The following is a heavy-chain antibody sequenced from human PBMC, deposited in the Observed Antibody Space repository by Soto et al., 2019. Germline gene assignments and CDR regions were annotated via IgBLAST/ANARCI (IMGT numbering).Heavy chain of an antibody. V-gene: IGHV1-2*04. CDR1: GYTFTGCY. D-gene: IGHD5-18*01. Sequence: ASVKVSCKASGYTFTGCYMHWVRQAPGQGLEWMGWINPNSGGTNYAQKFQGWVTMTRDTSISTAYMELSRLRSDDTAVYYCARGFVDTAMVRYYCYGMDVWGKGTRVTVPS. CDR3: ARGFVDTAMVRYYCYGMDV. J-gene: IGHJ6*04. CDR2: INPNSGGT.